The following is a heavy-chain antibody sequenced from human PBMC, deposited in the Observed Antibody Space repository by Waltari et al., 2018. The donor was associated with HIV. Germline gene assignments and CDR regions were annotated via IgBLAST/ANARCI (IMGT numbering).Heavy chain of an antibody. V-gene: IGHV4-39*01. CDR2: LYYNGST. CDR1: GASIRSSIYS. D-gene: IGHD5-12*01. J-gene: IGHJ6*02. Sequence: QLQLQESGPGLVRPSETLSLTCAVSGASIRSSIYSWDWIRQPPGKTLEWIGSLYYNGSTLYNPAPKSRVTISVGTSNSQFSLKLSPVTATDTAMYYCASHRYSGYDRYFYYYYGMDVWGQGTTVTVSS. CDR3: ASHRYSGYDRYFYYYYGMDV.